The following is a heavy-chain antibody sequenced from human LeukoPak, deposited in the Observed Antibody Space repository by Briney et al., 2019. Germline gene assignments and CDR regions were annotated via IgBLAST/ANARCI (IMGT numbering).Heavy chain of an antibody. CDR2: IYHSGST. Sequence: PSETLSLTCTVSGYSISSGYYWGWIRQPPGKGLEWIGSIYHSGSTYYNPSLKSRATISVDTSKNQFSLKLSSVTAADTAVYYCARGTTGYSSSWYDYWGQGTLVTVSS. CDR1: GYSISSGYY. J-gene: IGHJ4*02. CDR3: ARGTTGYSSSWYDY. V-gene: IGHV4-38-2*02. D-gene: IGHD6-13*01.